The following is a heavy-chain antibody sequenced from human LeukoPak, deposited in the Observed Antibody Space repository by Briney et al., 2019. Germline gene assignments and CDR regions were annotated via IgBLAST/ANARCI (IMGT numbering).Heavy chain of an antibody. Sequence: GGSLRLSCAASGFTVSSNYMSWVRQAPGKGLEWVSIIYSGGSTFHADSVKGRFTISRDNSRNTLYLQMNSLRAEDTAVYYCARGGSYLSAFDIWGQGTMVTVSS. V-gene: IGHV3-53*01. CDR1: GFTVSSNY. CDR3: ARGGSYLSAFDI. CDR2: IYSGGST. D-gene: IGHD1-26*01. J-gene: IGHJ3*02.